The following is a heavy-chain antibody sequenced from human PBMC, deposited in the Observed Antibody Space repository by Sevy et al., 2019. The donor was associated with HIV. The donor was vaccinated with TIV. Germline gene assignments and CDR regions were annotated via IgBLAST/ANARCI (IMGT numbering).Heavy chain of an antibody. D-gene: IGHD3-22*01. V-gene: IGHV1-24*01. CDR2: FDPEDGET. Sequence: ASVKVSCKVSGYTLTELSMHWVRQAPGKGLEWMGGFDPEDGETIYAQKFQGRVTMTEDTSTDTAYMELSSLRSEDTAMYYCAIYYDSSGYLGYWGQGTLVTVSS. J-gene: IGHJ4*02. CDR1: GYTLTELS. CDR3: AIYYDSSGYLGY.